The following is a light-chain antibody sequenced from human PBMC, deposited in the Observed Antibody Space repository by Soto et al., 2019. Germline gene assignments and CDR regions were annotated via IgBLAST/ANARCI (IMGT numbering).Light chain of an antibody. J-gene: IGKJ3*01. CDR1: QSVRHY. Sequence: EVVLTQSPPTLSLSPGESATLSCRASQSVRHYLAWYQQKPGQAPRLLIYDASNRAAGIPARFTGSGSGTDFTLTISSLEPEDFALYFCQQRNDWPPDITFGPGTKVDIK. V-gene: IGKV3-11*01. CDR3: QQRNDWPPDIT. CDR2: DAS.